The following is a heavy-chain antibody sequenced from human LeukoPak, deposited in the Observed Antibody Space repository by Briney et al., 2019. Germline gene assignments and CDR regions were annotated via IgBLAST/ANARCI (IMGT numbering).Heavy chain of an antibody. CDR1: GYTFSGYY. CDR2: INPNSGAT. D-gene: IGHD5-12*01. J-gene: IGHJ4*02. V-gene: IGHV1-2*02. Sequence: GASVKVSCKASGYTFSGYYIHWVRQAPGQGLEWMGWINPNSGATNNAQKFQGRVTVNRDRSISTVYMELNKLRADDTAVYYCARSGITTIPNFDYWGQGSLVTVSS. CDR3: ARSGITTIPNFDY.